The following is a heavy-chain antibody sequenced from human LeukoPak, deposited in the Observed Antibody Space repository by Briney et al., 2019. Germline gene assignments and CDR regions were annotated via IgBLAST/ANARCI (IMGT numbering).Heavy chain of an antibody. V-gene: IGHV4-59*12. CDR1: GGSISSYY. J-gene: IGHJ3*02. Sequence: PSETLSLTCTVSGGSISSYYWSWIRQPPGKGLEWIGYIYYSGSTNYNPSLKSRVTISVDTSKNQFSLKLSSVTAADTAVYYCARDSPAYYYDSSGYYSAFDIWGQGTMVTVSS. CDR2: IYYSGST. D-gene: IGHD3-22*01. CDR3: ARDSPAYYYDSSGYYSAFDI.